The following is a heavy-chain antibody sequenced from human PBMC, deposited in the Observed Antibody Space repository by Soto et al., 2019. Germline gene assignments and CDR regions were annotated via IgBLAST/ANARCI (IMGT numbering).Heavy chain of an antibody. D-gene: IGHD1-26*01. CDR3: AKKFSVGSYYYGMDF. J-gene: IGHJ6*02. CDR2: ISGSGGST. CDR1: VVTFSGYA. Sequence: PGGSLRLSGAPHVVTFSGYARTRVHQNTGKGLEWVSAISGSGGSTYYADSVKGRFTISRDNSKNTLYLQINSLRAEDTAVYHCAKKFSVGSYYYGMDFWGQGTSVTGSS. V-gene: IGHV3-23*01.